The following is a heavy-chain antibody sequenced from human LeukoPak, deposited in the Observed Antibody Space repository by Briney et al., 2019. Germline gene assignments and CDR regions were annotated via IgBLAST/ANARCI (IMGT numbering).Heavy chain of an antibody. Sequence: SETLSLTCTVSGGSISGYYWSWIRQPPGKGLEWIGYIYYSGSTNYDPSLKSRVAISVDTSKNQFSLRLSSVTAADTAVYYCARVRGSYFPDYWGQGTLVTVSS. CDR1: GGSISGYY. V-gene: IGHV4-59*01. CDR2: IYYSGST. CDR3: ARVRGSYFPDY. J-gene: IGHJ4*02. D-gene: IGHD1-26*01.